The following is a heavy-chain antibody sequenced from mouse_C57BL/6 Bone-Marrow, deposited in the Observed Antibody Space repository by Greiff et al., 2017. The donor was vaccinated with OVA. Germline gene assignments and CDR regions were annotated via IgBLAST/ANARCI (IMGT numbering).Heavy chain of an antibody. CDR3: AFYYGSSYRYFDV. CDR1: GYSFTDYN. Sequence: VQLKESGPELVKPGASVKISCKASGYSFTDYNMNWVKQSNGKRLEWIGVINPNYGTTRYNQKFKGKATLTVDQSSSTAYMQLNSLTSEDSAVYYFAFYYGSSYRYFDVWGTGTTVTVSS. J-gene: IGHJ1*03. V-gene: IGHV1-39*01. CDR2: INPNYGTT. D-gene: IGHD1-1*01.